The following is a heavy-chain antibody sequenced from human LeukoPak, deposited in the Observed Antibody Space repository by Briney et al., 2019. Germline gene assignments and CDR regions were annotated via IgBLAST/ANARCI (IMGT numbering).Heavy chain of an antibody. J-gene: IGHJ4*02. CDR2: TSGSAGST. CDR3: ARHCSGASCYSGLDY. D-gene: IGHD2-2*01. Sequence: GGSLRLSCAASGFTFNNYFMTWVRQAPGKGLEWVSTTSGSAGSTYYADFVKGLFTISRDNSKNTLYLQMNSLRADDTAVYYCARHCSGASCYSGLDYWGQGTLVTASS. CDR1: GFTFNNYF. V-gene: IGHV3-23*01.